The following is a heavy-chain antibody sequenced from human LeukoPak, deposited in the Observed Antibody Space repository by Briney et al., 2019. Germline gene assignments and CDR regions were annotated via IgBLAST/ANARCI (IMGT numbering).Heavy chain of an antibody. CDR1: GFTFSSYA. J-gene: IGHJ1*01. V-gene: IGHV3-30-3*01. CDR3: AKGALPAAIPVYFQH. D-gene: IGHD2-2*02. CDR2: ISYDGSNK. Sequence: GGSLRLSCAASGFTFSSYAMHWVRQAPGKGLEWVAFISYDGSNKYYADSVKGRFTISRDNSKNTLYLQMNSLRAEDTAVYYCAKGALPAAIPVYFQHWGQGTLVTVSS.